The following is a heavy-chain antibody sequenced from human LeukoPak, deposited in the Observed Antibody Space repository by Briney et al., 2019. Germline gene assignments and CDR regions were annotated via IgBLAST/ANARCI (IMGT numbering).Heavy chain of an antibody. Sequence: GASLKISCRGSAYSFTTYWIGWVRQLPGKGLEWMGIIYPGDSDTRYTPSFQGQVTMSADKSINTAYLQWSSLKASDTAMYYCARRQGCSSTSCPPDYWGQGTLVTVSP. D-gene: IGHD2-2*01. CDR3: ARRQGCSSTSCPPDY. CDR2: IYPGDSDT. V-gene: IGHV5-51*01. J-gene: IGHJ4*02. CDR1: AYSFTTYW.